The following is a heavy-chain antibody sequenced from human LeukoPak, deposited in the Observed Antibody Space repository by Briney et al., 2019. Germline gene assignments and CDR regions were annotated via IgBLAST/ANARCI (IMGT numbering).Heavy chain of an antibody. CDR2: INHSGST. V-gene: IGHV4-34*01. J-gene: IGHJ4*02. D-gene: IGHD3-22*01. Sequence: PSETLSLTCAVYGGSFSGYYWSWIRQSPGKGLEWIGEINHSGSTNYNPSLKSRVTISVDTSKNQFSLKLSSVTAADTAVYYCARGGLVVVALWYWGQGTLVTVSS. CDR3: ARGGLVVVALWY. CDR1: GGSFSGYY.